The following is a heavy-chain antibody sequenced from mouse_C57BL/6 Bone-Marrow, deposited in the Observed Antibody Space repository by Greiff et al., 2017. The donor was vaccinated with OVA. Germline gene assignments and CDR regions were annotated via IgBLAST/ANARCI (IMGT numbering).Heavy chain of an antibody. CDR2: IWRGGST. J-gene: IGHJ4*01. Sequence: QVHVKQSGPGLVQPSQSLSITCTVSGFSLTSYGVHWVRQSPGKGLEWLGVIWRGGSTDYNAAFMSRLSITKDNSKSQVFFKMNSLQADDTAIYYCAKMIPYYYAMDYWGQGTSVTVSS. V-gene: IGHV2-5*01. CDR1: GFSLTSYG. D-gene: IGHD2-4*01. CDR3: AKMIPYYYAMDY.